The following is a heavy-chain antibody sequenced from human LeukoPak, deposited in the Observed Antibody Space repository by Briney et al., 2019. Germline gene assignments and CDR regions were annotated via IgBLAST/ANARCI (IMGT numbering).Heavy chain of an antibody. CDR1: GGSVSSSNW. D-gene: IGHD4-17*01. V-gene: IGHV4-4*02. CDR3: ARGNYGDYGGWFDP. CDR2: IYHSGST. Sequence: TSETLSLTCAVSGGSVSSSNWWSWVRQPPGKGLEWIGEIYHSGSTNYNPSLKSRVTISVDTSKNQFSLKLSSVTAADTAVYYCARGNYGDYGGWFDPWGQGTLVTVSS. J-gene: IGHJ5*02.